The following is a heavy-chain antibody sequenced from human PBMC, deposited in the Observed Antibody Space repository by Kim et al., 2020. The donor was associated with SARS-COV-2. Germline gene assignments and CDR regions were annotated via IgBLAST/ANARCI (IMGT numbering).Heavy chain of an antibody. D-gene: IGHD3-22*01. CDR1: GFSFSHYA. J-gene: IGHJ6*02. CDR3: AKGDRNCGYYTYALDV. V-gene: IGHV3-23*01. CDR2: ISASSGKT. Sequence: GGSLRLSCAASGFSFSHYAMGWVRQAPAKGLEWVSSISASSGKTYYAGSVKGRFTISRDNSRDTLFLQMNSLRAEDTAVYYCAKGDRNCGYYTYALDVWGRGTAVTVSS.